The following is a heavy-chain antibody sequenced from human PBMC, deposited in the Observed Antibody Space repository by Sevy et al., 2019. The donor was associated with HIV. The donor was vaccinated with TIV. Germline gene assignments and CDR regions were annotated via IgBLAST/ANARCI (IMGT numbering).Heavy chain of an antibody. CDR2: ISYDGSNK. CDR3: ARESAIVRLLDAFDI. Sequence: GGSLRLSCAASGFTFSSYAMQWVRQAPGKGLEWVAVISYDGSNKYYADSVKGRFTISRDNSKNTLYLQMNSLRAEDTAVYYCARESAIVRLLDAFDIWGQGTMVTVSS. CDR1: GFTFSSYA. V-gene: IGHV3-30-3*01. J-gene: IGHJ3*02. D-gene: IGHD4-17*01.